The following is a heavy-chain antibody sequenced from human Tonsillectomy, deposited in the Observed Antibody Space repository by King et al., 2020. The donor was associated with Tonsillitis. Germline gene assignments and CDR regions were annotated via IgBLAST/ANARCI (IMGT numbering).Heavy chain of an antibody. Sequence: VQLVESGGGVVQPGRSLRLSCAASGFTFSSFGIHWVRQAPGKGLEWVAVISYDGTNKYYADSVKGRFTISRDNSKNTLYLQMDSLKAEDMAVYYCAKDRDRSFDYWGQGTLVTVSS. CDR3: AKDRDRSFDY. V-gene: IGHV3-30*18. CDR1: GFTFSSFG. CDR2: ISYDGTNK. J-gene: IGHJ4*02.